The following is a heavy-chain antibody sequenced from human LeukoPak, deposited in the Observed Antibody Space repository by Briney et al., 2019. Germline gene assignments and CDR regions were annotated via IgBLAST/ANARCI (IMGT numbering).Heavy chain of an antibody. CDR2: IYYSGST. CDR3: AGGSRSVYQYNWFDP. CDR1: GGSISSNSYY. D-gene: IGHD3-3*01. J-gene: IGHJ5*02. V-gene: IGHV4-39*01. Sequence: PSETLSLTCTVSGGSISSNSYYWGWIRQSSGKGLEWIGSIYYSGSTYYNPSLKSRVTISVDTSKNQFSLKLSSVTAADTAVYYCAGGSRSVYQYNWFDPWGQGTLVTVSS.